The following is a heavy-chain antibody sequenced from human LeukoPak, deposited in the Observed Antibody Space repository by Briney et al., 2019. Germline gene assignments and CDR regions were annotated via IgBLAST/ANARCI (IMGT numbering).Heavy chain of an antibody. D-gene: IGHD3-22*01. Sequence: GGSLRLSCAASGFTFSSYEMNWVRQAPGKGLEWVSYISSSSSTIYYADSVKGRFTISRDNSKNTLYLQMNSLRAEDTAVYYCARSNYYDSRSWGFDIWGQGTMVTVSS. V-gene: IGHV3-48*01. CDR3: ARSNYYDSRSWGFDI. CDR1: GFTFSSYE. CDR2: ISSSSSTI. J-gene: IGHJ3*02.